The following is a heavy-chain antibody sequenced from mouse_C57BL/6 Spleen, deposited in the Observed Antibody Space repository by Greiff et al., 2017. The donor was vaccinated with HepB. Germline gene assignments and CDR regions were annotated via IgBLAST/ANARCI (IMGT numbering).Heavy chain of an antibody. CDR1: GFTFSSYG. D-gene: IGHD4-1*01. Sequence: EVKLMESGGDLVKPGGSLKLSCAASGFTFSSYGMSWVRQTPDKRLEWVATISSGGSYTYYPDSVKGRFAISRDNAKNTLYLQMSSLKSEDTAMYYCARKTGSDAMDYWGQGTSVTVSS. V-gene: IGHV5-6*01. J-gene: IGHJ4*01. CDR2: ISSGGSYT. CDR3: ARKTGSDAMDY.